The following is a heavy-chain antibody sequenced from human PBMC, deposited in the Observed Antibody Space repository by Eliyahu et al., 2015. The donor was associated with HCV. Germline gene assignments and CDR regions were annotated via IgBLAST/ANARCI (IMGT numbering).Heavy chain of an antibody. V-gene: IGHV3-49*05. J-gene: IGHJ4*02. Sequence: EVQLVESGGGLVXPGRSLRLSCTASGFTFGXYAMSWFRQAPGKGLEWVGFIRSKAYGGTTEYAASVKGRFTISRDDSKSIAYLQMNSLKTEDTAVYYCTRNNYYGSGSYPDYWGQGTLVTVSS. CDR1: GFTFGXYA. D-gene: IGHD3-10*01. CDR3: TRNNYYGSGSYPDY. CDR2: IRSKAYGGTT.